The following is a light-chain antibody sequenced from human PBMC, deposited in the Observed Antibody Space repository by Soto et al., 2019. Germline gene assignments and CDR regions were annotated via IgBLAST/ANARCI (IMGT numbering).Light chain of an antibody. Sequence: QSALTQPRSVSGSPGQSVTISCTGSSSDVGSYNYVSWYQQHPGKGPQVIIYDVSKRPSGVPDRFSGSKSGNTASLSISGLLTADEADYYCCSYAGSQTLVFGGGTKLT. CDR3: CSYAGSQTLV. V-gene: IGLV2-11*01. CDR1: SSDVGSYNY. J-gene: IGLJ2*01. CDR2: DVS.